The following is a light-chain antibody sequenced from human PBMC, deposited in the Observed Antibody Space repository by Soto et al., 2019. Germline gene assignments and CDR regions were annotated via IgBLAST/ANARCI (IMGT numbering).Light chain of an antibody. Sequence: ESVLKPSPGPLSLAPGERATLSCMASQSINTRYLAWYQQKPGQAPRLHIYGASSRATGIPDRFSGSGSVTVVPLTTSRLDLAYCAVFSCQQFGSSPGFTFRAATKAD. CDR2: GAS. J-gene: IGKJ3*01. CDR3: QQFGSSPGFT. CDR1: QSINTRY. V-gene: IGKV3-20*01.